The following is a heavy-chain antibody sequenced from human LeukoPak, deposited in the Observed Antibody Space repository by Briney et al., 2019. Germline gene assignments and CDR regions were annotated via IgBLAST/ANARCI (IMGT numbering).Heavy chain of an antibody. D-gene: IGHD2-15*01. Sequence: GGSLRLSCAASGFTFSSYSMNWVRQAPGKGLEWVSYISSSSSTIYYADSVKGRFTISRDNSKNTLYLQMNSLRAEDTAVYYCARDLAVADDAFDIWGQGTMVTVSS. CDR1: GFTFSSYS. CDR3: ARDLAVADDAFDI. J-gene: IGHJ3*02. CDR2: ISSSSSTI. V-gene: IGHV3-48*01.